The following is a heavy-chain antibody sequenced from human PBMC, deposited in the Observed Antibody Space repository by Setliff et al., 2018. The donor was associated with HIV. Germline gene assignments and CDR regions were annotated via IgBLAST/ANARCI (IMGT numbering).Heavy chain of an antibody. CDR3: TTDRFV. Sequence: SCKTSGYSFSEDWMSWVRQAPGRGLEWLGRIKSKRDGGTIDYTAPVKGRFTISRDDSKNTLYLEMNNLKTEDTAVYYCTTDRFVWGQGTLVTVSS. J-gene: IGHJ4*02. CDR2: IKSKRDGGTI. V-gene: IGHV3-15*01. CDR1: GYSFSEDW. D-gene: IGHD3-16*01.